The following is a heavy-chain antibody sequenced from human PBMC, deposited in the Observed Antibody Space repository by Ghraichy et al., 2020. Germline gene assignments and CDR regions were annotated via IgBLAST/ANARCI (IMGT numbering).Heavy chain of an antibody. J-gene: IGHJ4*02. CDR3: ARSLRFSSRGSFDY. D-gene: IGHD6-13*01. V-gene: IGHV4-39*07. CDR1: GGSISSSSYY. CDR2: IYYSGST. Sequence: SQTLSLTCTVSGGSISSSSYYWGWIRQPPGKGLEWIGSIYYSGSTYYNPSLKSRVTISVDTSKNQFSLKLSSVTAADTAVYYCARSLRFSSRGSFDYWGQGTLVTVSS.